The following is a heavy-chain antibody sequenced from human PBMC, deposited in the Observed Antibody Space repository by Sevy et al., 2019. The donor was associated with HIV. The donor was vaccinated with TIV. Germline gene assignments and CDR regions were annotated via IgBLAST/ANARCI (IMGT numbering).Heavy chain of an antibody. CDR3: ARDGGGDYFDY. CDR1: GFSFSRYA. D-gene: IGHD3-16*01. CDR2: ISYDKVNT. Sequence: GESLKISCAASGFSFSRYAMHWIRQAPGKGLESVAVISYDKVNTYHSDSVKGRLTISRDNSKNTLNLQMNSLRPEDTAVYYCARDGGGDYFDYWGQGTLVTVSS. J-gene: IGHJ4*02. V-gene: IGHV3-30*04.